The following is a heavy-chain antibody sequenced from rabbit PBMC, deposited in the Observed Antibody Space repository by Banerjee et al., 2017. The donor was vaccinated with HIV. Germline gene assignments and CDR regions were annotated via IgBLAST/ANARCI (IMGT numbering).Heavy chain of an antibody. CDR1: GFSFSSNYY. CDR3: ARGGYGAGSGYNL. J-gene: IGHJ4*01. Sequence: QSLEESGGGLVKPEGSLTLTCTASGFSFSSNYYMCWVRQAPGKGLEWIACIYAGSSGSTYYTSWAKGRFTISKTSSTTVTLQMTSLTAADTATYFCARGGYGAGSGYNLWGQGTLVTVS. V-gene: IGHV1S40*01. CDR2: IYAGSSGST. D-gene: IGHD8-1*01.